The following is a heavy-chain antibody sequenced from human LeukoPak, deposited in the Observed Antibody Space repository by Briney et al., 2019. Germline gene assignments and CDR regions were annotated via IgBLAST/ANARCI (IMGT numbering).Heavy chain of an antibody. CDR3: ARAVLRYFDWLLGGFDY. D-gene: IGHD3-9*01. J-gene: IGHJ4*02. Sequence: ASVKVSCKASGYTFTSYHMHWVRQAPGQGLEWMGIINPSGGSTSYAQKFQGRVTMTRDMSTSTAYMELRSLRSDDTAVYYCARAVLRYFDWLLGGFDYWGQGTLVTVSS. CDR1: GYTFTSYH. V-gene: IGHV1-46*01. CDR2: INPSGGST.